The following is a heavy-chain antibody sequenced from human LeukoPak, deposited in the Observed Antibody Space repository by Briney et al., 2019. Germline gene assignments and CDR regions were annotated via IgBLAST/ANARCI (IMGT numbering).Heavy chain of an antibody. Sequence: SQTLSLTCTVSGGSISSGGYSWSWIRQHPGKGLEWIGYIYYSGSTYYNPSLKSRVTISVDTSKNQFSLKLSSVTAADTAVYYCARDHVAPPGLDYWGQGTLVTVSS. CDR1: GGSISSGGYS. CDR2: IYYSGST. J-gene: IGHJ4*02. V-gene: IGHV4-31*03. CDR3: ARDHVAPPGLDY. D-gene: IGHD1-14*01.